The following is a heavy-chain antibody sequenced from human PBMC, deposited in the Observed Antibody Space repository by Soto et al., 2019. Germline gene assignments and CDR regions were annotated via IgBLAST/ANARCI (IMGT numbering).Heavy chain of an antibody. J-gene: IGHJ3*02. CDR1: GYTFTSYD. Sequence: ASVKVSCKASGYTFTSYDINLVRLATGQGLEWMGWMNPNSGNTGYAQKFQGRVTMTRNTSISTAYMELSSLRSEDTAVYYCASPARNYDFWSGYSFDIWGQGTMVTVSS. D-gene: IGHD3-3*01. V-gene: IGHV1-8*01. CDR3: ASPARNYDFWSGYSFDI. CDR2: MNPNSGNT.